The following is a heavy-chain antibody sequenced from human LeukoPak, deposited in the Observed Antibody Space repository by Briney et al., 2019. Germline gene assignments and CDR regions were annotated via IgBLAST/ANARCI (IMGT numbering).Heavy chain of an antibody. D-gene: IGHD6-19*01. CDR3: ARRGWSDAFDI. V-gene: IGHV3-30*03. J-gene: IGHJ3*02. CDR1: GFTFSSYG. CDR2: ISYDGSNK. Sequence: GGSLRLSCAASGFTFSSYGMHWVRQAPGKGLEWVAVISYDGSNKYYVDSVKGRFTISRDNSKNTLYLQMNSLRAEDTAVYYCARRGWSDAFDIWGQGTMVTVSS.